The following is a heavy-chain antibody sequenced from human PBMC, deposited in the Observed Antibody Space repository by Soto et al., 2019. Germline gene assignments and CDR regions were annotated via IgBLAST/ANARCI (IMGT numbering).Heavy chain of an antibody. CDR3: ARPPSYGSGSYSAFDI. CDR1: GYSFTSYW. D-gene: IGHD3-10*01. J-gene: IGHJ3*02. V-gene: IGHV5-51*01. Sequence: RGESLKISCKGSGYSFTSYWIGWVRQMPGKGLEWMGIIYPGDSDTRYSPSFQGQVTISADKSISTAYLQWSSLKASDTAMYYCARPPSYGSGSYSAFDIWGQGTMVTVSS. CDR2: IYPGDSDT.